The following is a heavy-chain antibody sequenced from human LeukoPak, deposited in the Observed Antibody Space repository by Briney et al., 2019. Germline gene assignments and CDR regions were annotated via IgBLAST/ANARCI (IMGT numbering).Heavy chain of an antibody. CDR2: ISGSGGST. V-gene: IGHV3-23*01. Sequence: GGSLRLSCAASGFTFSSYGMSWVRLAPGKGLEWVSAISGSGGSTYYADSVKGRFTISRDNSKNTLYLQMNSLRAEDTAVYYCAKSLITSGYYPLGYWGQGTLVTVSS. D-gene: IGHD3-9*01. CDR3: AKSLITSGYYPLGY. CDR1: GFTFSSYG. J-gene: IGHJ4*02.